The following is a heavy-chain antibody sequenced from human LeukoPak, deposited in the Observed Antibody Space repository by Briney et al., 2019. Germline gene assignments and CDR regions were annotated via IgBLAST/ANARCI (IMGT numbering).Heavy chain of an antibody. Sequence: SETLSLTCTVSGGSISSYYWSWIRQPPGKGLEWIGYIYYSGSTNYNPSLKSRVTISVDTSKNQFSLKLSSVTAADTAVYYCARGYSSGWWGTYNCFDPWGQGTLVTVSS. CDR2: IYYSGST. CDR1: GGSISSYY. D-gene: IGHD6-19*01. J-gene: IGHJ5*02. CDR3: ARGYSSGWWGTYNCFDP. V-gene: IGHV4-59*08.